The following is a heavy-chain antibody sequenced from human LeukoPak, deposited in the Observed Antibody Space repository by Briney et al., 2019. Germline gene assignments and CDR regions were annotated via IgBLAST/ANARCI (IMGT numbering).Heavy chain of an antibody. V-gene: IGHV3-23*01. CDR1: GFTFSSYA. CDR2: IGGGDT. CDR3: AKDGQSFNSMYDYFDS. J-gene: IGHJ4*02. D-gene: IGHD2-8*01. Sequence: GGSLRLSCAASGFTFSSYAMSWVRQAPGKGLEWVSTIGGGDTHYADSVKGRFTISRDDSRSTVDLQMSSLRAEDTAVYYCAKDGQSFNSMYDYFDSWGQGTLVTVSS.